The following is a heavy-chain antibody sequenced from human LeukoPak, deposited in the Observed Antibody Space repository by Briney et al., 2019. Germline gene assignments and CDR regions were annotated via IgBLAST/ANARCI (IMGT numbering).Heavy chain of an antibody. V-gene: IGHV3-23*01. Sequence: GGSLRLSCAASGFTFSSFAMTWVRQAPGKGLEWVSAISGSGGSTYYADSVKGRFTISRDNSKNTLHLQMNSLRVEDTAVYYCGLSVVVMDYFDYWGQGTLVTVSS. CDR3: GLSVVVMDYFDY. D-gene: IGHD3-22*01. CDR1: GFTFSSFA. J-gene: IGHJ4*02. CDR2: ISGSGGST.